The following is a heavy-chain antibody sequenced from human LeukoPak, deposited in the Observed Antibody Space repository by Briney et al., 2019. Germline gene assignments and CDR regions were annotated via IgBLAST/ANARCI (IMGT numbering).Heavy chain of an antibody. CDR1: GLSFSSYN. D-gene: IGHD6-13*01. CDR3: AAASAFSSSWRS. J-gene: IGHJ5*02. Sequence: GGSLRLSCTASGLSFSSYNMNWVRQAPGKGPEWVAYITANNTTKYYADSVKGRFTISRGNAKKSLFLQMNSLRAEDTAVYYCAAASAFSSSWRSWGQGTVVTVSS. CDR2: ITANNTTK. V-gene: IGHV3-48*01.